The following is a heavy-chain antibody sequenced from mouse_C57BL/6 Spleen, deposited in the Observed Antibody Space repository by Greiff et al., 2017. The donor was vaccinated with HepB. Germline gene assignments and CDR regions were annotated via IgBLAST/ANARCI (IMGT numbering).Heavy chain of an antibody. Sequence: QVQLQQPGAELVMPGSSVKLSCKASGYTFTSYWMHWVKQRPGQGLEWIAEIDPSDSYTNYNQKFKGKSTLTVDKSSSTAYMQLSSLTSEDSAVYYCARNWDCDYWGQGTTLTVSS. CDR2: IDPSDSYT. CDR1: GYTFTSYW. V-gene: IGHV1-69*01. CDR3: ARNWDCDY. J-gene: IGHJ2*01. D-gene: IGHD4-1*01.